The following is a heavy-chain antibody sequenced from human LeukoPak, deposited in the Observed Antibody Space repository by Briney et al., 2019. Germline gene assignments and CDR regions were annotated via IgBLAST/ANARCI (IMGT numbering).Heavy chain of an antibody. D-gene: IGHD2-21*02. J-gene: IGHJ4*02. CDR1: GFTFSGSV. Sequence: GGSLRLSCVASGFTFSGSVMHWVRQASGKGLEWVGRIRSKADSYATAYAASVKGRFTISRDDSKNTAYLQMNSLRTEDTAVYYCARLWGDCGGDCYSHDFWGQGALVTVSS. CDR3: ARLWGDCGGDCYSHDF. V-gene: IGHV3-73*01. CDR2: IRSKADSYAT.